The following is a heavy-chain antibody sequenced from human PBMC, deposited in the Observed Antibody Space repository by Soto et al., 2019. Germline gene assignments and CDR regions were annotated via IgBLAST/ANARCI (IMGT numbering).Heavy chain of an antibody. CDR2: ISAGGGST. V-gene: IGHV3-23*01. D-gene: IGHD3-10*01. CDR3: ARLLSPDDY. CDR1: GFSFSDYA. J-gene: IGHJ4*02. Sequence: GGSLRLSCAASGFSFSDYAMSWVRQAPGKGLEWVSVISAGGGSTYYAESVKGRFTISRDNSKSTLFLQMTSLTAEDMAVYYCARLLSPDDYWGQGTLVTVSS.